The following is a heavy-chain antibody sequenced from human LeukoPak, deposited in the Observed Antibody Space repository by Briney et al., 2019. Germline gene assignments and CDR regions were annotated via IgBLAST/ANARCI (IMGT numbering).Heavy chain of an antibody. Sequence: SETLSLTCAVYGGPLSGYSWSWIRQSPGKGLEWIAEVNHTGGITYNPSLKGRVTISRDMSKNQVSLRLASVTAADTAIYYCARQYTFDIWGRGTMVSVSS. CDR2: VNHTGGI. V-gene: IGHV4-34*01. J-gene: IGHJ3*02. CDR1: GGPLSGYS. CDR3: ARQYTFDI. D-gene: IGHD2/OR15-2a*01.